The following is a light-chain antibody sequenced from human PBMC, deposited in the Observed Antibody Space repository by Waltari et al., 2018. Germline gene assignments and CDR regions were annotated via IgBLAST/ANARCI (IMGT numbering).Light chain of an antibody. CDR3: QQRTDWLYT. CDR2: DGN. J-gene: IGKJ2*01. CDR1: LSVATY. V-gene: IGKV3-11*01. Sequence: EVVLTQSPGTLSLFPGERATLSCRASLSVATYLAWFQQRPGQAPRLLIYDGNKRATGIPSRFSGSGYGTAFTLTISSLEPEDFAVYYCQQRTDWLYTFGQGTKLEIK.